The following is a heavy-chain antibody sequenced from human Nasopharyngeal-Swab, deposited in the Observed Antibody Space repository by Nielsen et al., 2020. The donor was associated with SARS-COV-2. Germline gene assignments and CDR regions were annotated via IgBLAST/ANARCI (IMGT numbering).Heavy chain of an antibody. CDR1: GFTFDDYA. CDR3: AAYGSGSYYTL. CDR2: ISWNSGSI. Sequence: GGSLRLSCAASGFTFDDYAMHWVRQAPGKGLAWVSGISWNSGSIGYADSVKGRFTISRDNAKNSLYLQMNSLRAEDTALYYCAAYGSGSYYTLWGQGTLVTVSS. J-gene: IGHJ4*02. V-gene: IGHV3-9*01. D-gene: IGHD3-10*01.